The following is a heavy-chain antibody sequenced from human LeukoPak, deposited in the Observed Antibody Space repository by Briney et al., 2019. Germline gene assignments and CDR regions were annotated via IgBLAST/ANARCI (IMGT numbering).Heavy chain of an antibody. CDR2: INPSGGST. J-gene: IGHJ4*02. V-gene: IGHV1-46*01. CDR1: GYTFTSYY. CDR3: ARDGEGRTNFDY. Sequence: ASVKVSCKASGYTFTSYYMHWVRQAPGQGLEWMGIINPSGGSTSYAQKFQGRVTMTWDTSISTAYMELSRLRSDDTAVYYCARDGEGRTNFDYWGQGTLITVSS. D-gene: IGHD1-14*01.